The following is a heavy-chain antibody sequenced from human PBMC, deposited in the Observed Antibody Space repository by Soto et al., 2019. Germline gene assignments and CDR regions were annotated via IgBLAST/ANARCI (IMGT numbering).Heavy chain of an antibody. CDR3: ARQRKGAAAGPVDAFDI. D-gene: IGHD6-13*01. V-gene: IGHV1-2*02. J-gene: IGHJ3*02. CDR1: GYTFTGYY. CDR2: ISPNSGGT. Sequence: ASVKVSCKASGYTFTGYYMHWVRQAPGQVLEWMGWISPNSGGTFAAQKFQGRVTMTRDTSVNMAYMELTSLKSDDTAVYYCARQRKGAAAGPVDAFDIWGQGTMVTVSS.